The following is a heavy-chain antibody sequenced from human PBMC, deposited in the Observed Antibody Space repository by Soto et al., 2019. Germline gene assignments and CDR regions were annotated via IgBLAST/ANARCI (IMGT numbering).Heavy chain of an antibody. CDR3: ARGSPSPIVLMVNDAFDI. V-gene: IGHV1-69*01. CDR2: IIPIFGTA. CDR1: GGTFSSYA. D-gene: IGHD2-8*01. J-gene: IGHJ3*02. Sequence: QVQLVQSGAEVKKPGSSVKVSCKASGGTFSSYAISWVRQAPGQGLEWMGGIIPIFGTANYAQKFQGRVTITADESTSTAYMELSSLRSEDTAVYYCARGSPSPIVLMVNDAFDIWGQGTMVTVSS.